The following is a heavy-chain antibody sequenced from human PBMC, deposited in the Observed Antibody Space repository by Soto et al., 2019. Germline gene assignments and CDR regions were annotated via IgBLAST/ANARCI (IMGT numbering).Heavy chain of an antibody. Sequence: QVLLVQSGAEVKRPGASVKVSCKVSGYTLTETSIHWVRQAPGIGLEWMGGSNPEDGETIYAQKVQGRVIMTEDTSTDTAYMELSSLRSEDTAVYYCVTVPPKFQKDYYDSSDFFEYFDYWGHGTLVTVSS. CDR3: VTVPPKFQKDYYDSSDFFEYFDY. J-gene: IGHJ4*01. CDR1: GYTLTETS. CDR2: SNPEDGET. D-gene: IGHD3-22*01. V-gene: IGHV1-24*01.